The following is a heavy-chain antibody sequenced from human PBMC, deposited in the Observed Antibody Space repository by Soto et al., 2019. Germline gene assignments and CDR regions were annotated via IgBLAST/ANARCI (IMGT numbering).Heavy chain of an antibody. Sequence: ASVKVSCKASGYLFTDYGIAWVRQAPGQGLEWMGWINVFNGDPRYAPNLQGRVTMTKDTSTNTASMELRSLRSDDTAVYFCVRVRRGQMDYWGQGSLVTDSS. D-gene: IGHD3-10*01. CDR1: GYLFTDYG. J-gene: IGHJ4*02. CDR2: INVFNGDP. CDR3: VRVRRGQMDY. V-gene: IGHV1-18*01.